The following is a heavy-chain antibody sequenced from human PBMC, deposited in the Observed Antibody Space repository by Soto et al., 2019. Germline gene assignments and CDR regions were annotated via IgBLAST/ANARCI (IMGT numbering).Heavy chain of an antibody. J-gene: IGHJ6*02. CDR3: ARDLWGYCGTDCYPLDV. V-gene: IGHV4-59*01. CDR2: MYNTGST. Sequence: SQTRCLSCTGSGGSIRGYYWSGIRHPPGKGLEWIGYMYNTGSTGYNPSFKSRVTISVDTSKNQFSLKLNSVTAADTAVYYCARDLWGYCGTDCYPLDVSGQGTTVTVS. CDR1: GGSIRGYY. D-gene: IGHD2-21*02.